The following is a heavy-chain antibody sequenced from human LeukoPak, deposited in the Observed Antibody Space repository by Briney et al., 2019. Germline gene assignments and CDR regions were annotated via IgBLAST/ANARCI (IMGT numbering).Heavy chain of an antibody. Sequence: GSLRLSCAASGFTFSSYGMHWVRQAPGKGLEWVAVISYDGSNKYYADSVKGRFTISRDNSKNTLYLQMNSLRAEDTAVYYCAKDPYYYDSSGYMDYWGQGTLVTVSS. V-gene: IGHV3-30*18. CDR3: AKDPYYYDSSGYMDY. D-gene: IGHD3-22*01. CDR2: ISYDGSNK. CDR1: GFTFSSYG. J-gene: IGHJ4*02.